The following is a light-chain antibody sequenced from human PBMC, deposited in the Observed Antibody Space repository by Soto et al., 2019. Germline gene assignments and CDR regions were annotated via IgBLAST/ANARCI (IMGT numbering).Light chain of an antibody. CDR2: SAS. Sequence: DIQITQSPSSLSASVGDRVTITCRASQGISGWLAWYQQKPGKAPDLLIYSASTLQSGVPSRFSGSGSETEFSLTIRALQPEDFATYYCQQLSRYPLTFGGGTKVDI. CDR1: QGISGW. V-gene: IGKV1-9*01. J-gene: IGKJ4*01. CDR3: QQLSRYPLT.